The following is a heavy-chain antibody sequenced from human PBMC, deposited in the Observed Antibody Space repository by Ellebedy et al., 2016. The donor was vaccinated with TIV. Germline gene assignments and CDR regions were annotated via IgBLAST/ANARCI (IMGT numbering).Heavy chain of an antibody. CDR1: GGSISSRNF. V-gene: IGHV4-30-4*01. CDR2: IYFSGTT. CDR3: ARLSRPARHFDY. Sequence: SETLSLTCTVSGGSISSRNFWSWIRQSPGKGLEWIGYIYFSGTTYYSPSLKSRIALSLDTSKSQFSLSLSSLTAADSAIYFCARLSRPARHFDYWGQGAQVTVSS. J-gene: IGHJ4*02.